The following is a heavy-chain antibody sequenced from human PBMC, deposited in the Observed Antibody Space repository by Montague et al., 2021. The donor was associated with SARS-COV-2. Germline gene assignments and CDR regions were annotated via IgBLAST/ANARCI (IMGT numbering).Heavy chain of an antibody. D-gene: IGHD5-24*01. CDR2: TTLRASA. Sequence: TLSLTCSVYGGSFSDYYWTWIRQPPGKGLEWIGETTLRASANYNPSLKSRVTMSVDTTKNQFSLTLNSVTAADTAVYYYARGPSRLATQEFYFGYWGQGVLVTVSS. V-gene: IGHV4-34*09. CDR3: ARGPSRLATQEFYFGY. CDR1: GGSFSDYY. J-gene: IGHJ4*02.